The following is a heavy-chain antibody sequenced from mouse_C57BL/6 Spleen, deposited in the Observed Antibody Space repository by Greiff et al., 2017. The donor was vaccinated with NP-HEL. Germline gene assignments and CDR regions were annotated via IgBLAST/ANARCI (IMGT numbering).Heavy chain of an antibody. D-gene: IGHD1-1*01. J-gene: IGHJ2*01. CDR2: IDPSDSYT. CDR3: ARKALRSYFDY. V-gene: IGHV1-69*01. CDR1: GYTFTSYW. Sequence: QVQLQQPGAELVMPGASVKLSCKASGYTFTSYWMHWVKQRPGQGLEWIGEIDPSDSYTNYNQKFKGKSTLTVDKSSSTAYMQLSSLTSEDSAVYYCARKALRSYFDYWGQGTTLTVSS.